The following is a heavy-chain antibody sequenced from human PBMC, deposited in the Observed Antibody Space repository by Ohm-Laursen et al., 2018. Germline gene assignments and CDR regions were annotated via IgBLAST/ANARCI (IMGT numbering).Heavy chain of an antibody. J-gene: IGHJ5*02. CDR1: GGTFSNYA. V-gene: IGHV1-69*04. CDR2: IIPIVGTP. Sequence: SSVKVSCKASGGTFSNYAINWVRQAPGQGLEWMGRIIPIVGTPNYAQKFQGRVTITADKSTSTAYMELSSLRSEDTAVYYCARGPDFWSGYSLHNWFDPWGQGTLVTVSS. D-gene: IGHD3-3*01. CDR3: ARGPDFWSGYSLHNWFDP.